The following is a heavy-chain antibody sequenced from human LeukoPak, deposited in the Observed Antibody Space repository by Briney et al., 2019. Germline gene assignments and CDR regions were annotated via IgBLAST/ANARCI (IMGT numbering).Heavy chain of an antibody. J-gene: IGHJ4*02. CDR3: ARDTGYDILTGYYPYSFDY. CDR1: GFTFSSYN. Sequence: GGSLRLSCAASGFTFSSYNMNWVRQAPGKGLEWVSSISSRSSYIYYADSVKGRFTISRDNAKNSLYLQMNSLRAEDTAVYYCARDTGYDILTGYYPYSFDYWGQGTLVTVSS. CDR2: ISSRSSYI. D-gene: IGHD3-9*01. V-gene: IGHV3-21*01.